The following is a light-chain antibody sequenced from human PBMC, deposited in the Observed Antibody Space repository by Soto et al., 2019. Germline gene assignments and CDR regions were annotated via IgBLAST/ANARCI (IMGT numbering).Light chain of an antibody. Sequence: DIQMTQSPSILSASVGDRVTITCRASQSISRRLAWYPQKPGKAPTLLIYDAPSLESGVPSRFSGSGSGTEFTLSISSLQPDDFATYYCELYKHYSGLTLGGGPKGDI. V-gene: IGKV1-5*01. CDR1: QSISRR. J-gene: IGKJ4*01. CDR3: ELYKHYSGLT. CDR2: DAP.